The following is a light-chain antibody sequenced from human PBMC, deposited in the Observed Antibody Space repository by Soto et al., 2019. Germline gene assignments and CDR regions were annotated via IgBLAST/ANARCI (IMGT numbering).Light chain of an antibody. CDR3: QQYNNWPPIT. Sequence: EIVMTQSPATLSVSPGERATLSCRASQSVSSNLAWYQQKPGQAPRLLIYGASTRATGIPARFSGSGSGTEFALTISSLQSEDYAVDYCQQYNNWPPITFGQGTRLEIK. J-gene: IGKJ5*01. CDR1: QSVSSN. CDR2: GAS. V-gene: IGKV3-15*01.